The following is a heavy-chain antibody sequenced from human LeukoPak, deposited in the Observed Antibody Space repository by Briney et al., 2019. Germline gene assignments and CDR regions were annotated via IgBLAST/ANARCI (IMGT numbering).Heavy chain of an antibody. CDR1: GYTLTELS. Sequence: ASVKVSCKVSGYTLTELSMHWVRQAPGKGLEWMGGFDPEDGETIYAQKFQGRVTMTEDTSTDTAYMELSSLRSEDTAVYYCATSPSCYDSSGPRAFDPWGQGTLVTVSS. V-gene: IGHV1-24*01. CDR3: ATSPSCYDSSGPRAFDP. J-gene: IGHJ5*02. CDR2: FDPEDGET. D-gene: IGHD3-22*01.